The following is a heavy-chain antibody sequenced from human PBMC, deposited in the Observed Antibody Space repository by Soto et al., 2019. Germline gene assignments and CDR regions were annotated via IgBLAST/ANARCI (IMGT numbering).Heavy chain of an antibody. Sequence: GGSLRLSCAASGFTFSSYSLNWVRQAPGKGPEWIAYISSSSTTKYYADSVKGRFTISRDNANNSLGLHMNNLRTEDTAMYFCASGLSIATAGNLCYCGQGAQVTISS. V-gene: IGHV3-48*04. D-gene: IGHD6-13*01. CDR1: GFTFSSYS. CDR3: ASGLSIATAGNLCY. CDR2: ISSSSTTK. J-gene: IGHJ4*02.